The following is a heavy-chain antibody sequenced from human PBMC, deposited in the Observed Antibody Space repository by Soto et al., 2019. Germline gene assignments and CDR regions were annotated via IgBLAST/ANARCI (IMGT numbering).Heavy chain of an antibody. CDR2: MYYNGNI. V-gene: IGHV4-59*01. D-gene: IGHD3-16*01. Sequence: SLTCNVSCGSISNYYWTWVRQSPEKGLEWIGYMYYNGNINYNPSLKSRVTISIDTSKNQFSLTLKSVTAADTAVYYCASGGNWFDPWGQGVLVTVSS. J-gene: IGHJ5*02. CDR3: ASGGNWFDP. CDR1: CGSISNYY.